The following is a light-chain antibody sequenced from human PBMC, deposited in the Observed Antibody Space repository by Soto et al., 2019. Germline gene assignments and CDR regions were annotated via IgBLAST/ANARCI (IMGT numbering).Light chain of an antibody. Sequence: EIVLTQSPGTLSLSPGERATLSCRASQTFGNTFLAWYQQKPGQAPRLLIYGASSRATGIPDRFSGSGSETDFTLTISRLEREEFAVYYCQQYGSSPYTFGQGTKLEIK. V-gene: IGKV3-20*01. J-gene: IGKJ2*01. CDR3: QQYGSSPYT. CDR2: GAS. CDR1: QTFGNTF.